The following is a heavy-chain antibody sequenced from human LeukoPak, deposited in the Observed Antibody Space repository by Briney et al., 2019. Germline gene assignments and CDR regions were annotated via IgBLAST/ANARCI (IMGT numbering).Heavy chain of an antibody. CDR1: GGSNSSYF. V-gene: IGHV4-59*01. CDR2: IHNSGTS. D-gene: IGHD3-22*01. J-gene: IGHJ3*02. Sequence: PSETLSLTCTVSGGSNSSYFWTWIRQPPGGGLEWIGRIHNSGTSNYNPSLKSRVTISTDMSKNHFSLRLSSVTAADTAVYYCARVGYYYDSSGYYYKRHDAFDIWGQGTMVTVSS. CDR3: ARVGYYYDSSGYYYKRHDAFDI.